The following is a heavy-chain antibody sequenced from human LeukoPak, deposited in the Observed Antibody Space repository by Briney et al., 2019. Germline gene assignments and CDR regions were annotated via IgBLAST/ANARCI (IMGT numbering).Heavy chain of an antibody. D-gene: IGHD6-19*01. V-gene: IGHV3-30*18. Sequence: GGSLRLSCAAAGFTFSTYGMHWGRQAPGKGLERVTVTSYDGSKYYNADSVKGRFTISRDNSKNTLYLQLNNVRADDTAVYYCAKELAVADMFDYWGQGTLVTVSS. CDR2: TSYDGSKY. J-gene: IGHJ4*02. CDR1: GFTFSTYG. CDR3: AKELAVADMFDY.